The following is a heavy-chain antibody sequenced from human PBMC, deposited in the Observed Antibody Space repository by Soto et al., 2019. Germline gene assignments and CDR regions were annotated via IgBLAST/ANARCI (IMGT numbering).Heavy chain of an antibody. CDR2: VHYSGST. D-gene: IGHD6-19*01. CDR1: GDSSSSYY. Sequence: PSETLSLTCTVSGDSSSSYYWNWIRQPPGKGLEWIGYVHYSGSTKYNPSLKSRLTISVDTSIDQFTLKLTSVTAADTAVYYCARGRSGWSFDHWGQGTLVTVSS. CDR3: ARGRSGWSFDH. V-gene: IGHV4-59*03. J-gene: IGHJ4*02.